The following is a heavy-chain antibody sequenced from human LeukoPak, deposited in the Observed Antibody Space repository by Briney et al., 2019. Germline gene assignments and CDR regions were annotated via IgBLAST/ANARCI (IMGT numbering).Heavy chain of an antibody. CDR3: ARGGYYSAAYYMDV. J-gene: IGHJ6*03. D-gene: IGHD3-22*01. CDR1: GGSFSGYY. CDR2: INHSGST. Sequence: PSETLSLTCAVYGGSFSGYYWSWIRQPPGKGLEWLGEINHSGSTNYNPSLKSRVTISVDTSKNQFSLKLSSVTAVDTAVYYCARGGYYSAAYYMDVWGKGTTVTVSS. V-gene: IGHV4-34*01.